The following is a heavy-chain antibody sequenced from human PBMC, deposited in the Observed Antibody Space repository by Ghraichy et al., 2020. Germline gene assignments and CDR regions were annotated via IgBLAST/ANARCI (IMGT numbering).Heavy chain of an antibody. Sequence: SETLSLTCTVSGGSISNTNYYWGWLRQPPGQGLEWIGTLGYSGHTFYNPSLKGRVTMSVDTTKNQFSLKLTSVTAADTALYYRAKNYHCGGDCYPLDAFDIWGQGTLVTVSS. CDR2: LGYSGHT. CDR3: AKNYHCGGDCYPLDAFDI. V-gene: IGHV4-39*01. D-gene: IGHD2-21*02. J-gene: IGHJ3*02. CDR1: GGSISNTNYY.